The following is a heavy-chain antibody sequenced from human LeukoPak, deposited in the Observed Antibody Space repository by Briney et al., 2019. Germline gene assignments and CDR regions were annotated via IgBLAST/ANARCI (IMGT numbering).Heavy chain of an antibody. CDR2: SYSDSNT. CDR1: GFTFSTYA. J-gene: IGHJ3*02. Sequence: GGSLRLSCAASGFTFSTYAMSWVRQAPGKGLEWVSISYSDSNTNYADSVKGRFTISRDTSQNTLSLQMNSLRAEDTAVYYCVRKNRDFNAAFDIWGQGTVVTVSA. CDR3: VRKNRDFNAAFDI. V-gene: IGHV3-23*01. D-gene: IGHD1-14*01.